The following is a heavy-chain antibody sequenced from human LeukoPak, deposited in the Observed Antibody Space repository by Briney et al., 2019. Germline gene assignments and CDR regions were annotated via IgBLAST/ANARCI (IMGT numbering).Heavy chain of an antibody. J-gene: IGHJ3*02. CDR3: ARAVTTVDDAFDI. V-gene: IGHV4-4*02. Sequence: SETLSLTCAVSGGPISSSQWRSWVPQPPGKGLEWIGEIYHSGSTNYNPSLKSRVTISVDKSKNQFSLKLSSVTAADTAVYYCARAVTTVDDAFDIWGQGTMVTVSS. CDR2: IYHSGST. CDR1: GGPISSSQW. D-gene: IGHD4-23*01.